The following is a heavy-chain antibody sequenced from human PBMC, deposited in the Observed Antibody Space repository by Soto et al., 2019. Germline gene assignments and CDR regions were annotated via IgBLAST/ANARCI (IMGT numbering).Heavy chain of an antibody. D-gene: IGHD3-3*01. V-gene: IGHV3-49*03. CDR3: TRGNFWSGSHDYYMDV. Sequence: GGSLRLSCTASGFTFGDYAMSWFRQAPGKGLEWVGFIRSKAYGGTTEYAASVKGRFTISRDDSKSIAYLQMNSLKTEDTAVYYCTRGNFWSGSHDYYMDVWGKGTTVTVSS. J-gene: IGHJ6*03. CDR2: IRSKAYGGTT. CDR1: GFTFGDYA.